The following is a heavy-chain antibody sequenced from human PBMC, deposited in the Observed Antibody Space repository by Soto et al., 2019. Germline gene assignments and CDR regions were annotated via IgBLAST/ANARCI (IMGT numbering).Heavy chain of an antibody. Sequence: QVQLQESGPGLVKPSQTLSLTCTVSGGSISSGGYYWSWIRQHPGKGLEWIGYIYYSGSTYYNPSLKSRVTISVDTSKDQFSLKLSSVTAADTAVYYCARGGDIAAAGTNADYWGQGTLVTVSS. CDR1: GGSISSGGYY. J-gene: IGHJ4*02. V-gene: IGHV4-31*03. D-gene: IGHD6-13*01. CDR3: ARGGDIAAAGTNADY. CDR2: IYYSGST.